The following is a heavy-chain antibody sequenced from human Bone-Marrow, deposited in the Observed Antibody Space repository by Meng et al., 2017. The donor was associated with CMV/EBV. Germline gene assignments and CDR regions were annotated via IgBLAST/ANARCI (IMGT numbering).Heavy chain of an antibody. V-gene: IGHV3-74*01. CDR1: GFTFSSYW. D-gene: IGHD3-10*01. CDR2: INSDGSHT. J-gene: IGHJ4*02. CDR3: AKDILTGVLGN. Sequence: GESLKISCAASGFTFSSYWMYWVRQAPGKGLVWVSRINSDGSHTSFADSVKGRFTISRDNAKNTLYLQMNSLRAEDTAVYYCAKDILTGVLGNWGQGTLVTVSS.